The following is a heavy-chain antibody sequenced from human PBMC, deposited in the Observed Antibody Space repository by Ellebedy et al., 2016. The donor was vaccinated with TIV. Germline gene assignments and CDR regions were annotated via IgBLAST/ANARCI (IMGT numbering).Heavy chain of an antibody. J-gene: IGHJ4*02. CDR1: GFTFSTSW. CDR3: TKDGSGTMNF. D-gene: IGHD1-1*01. V-gene: IGHV3-7*01. CDR2: MNGDGNER. Sequence: PGGSLRLSCAVSGFTFSTSWMSWVRQAPGQGLEWVANMNGDGNERYYVDSAEGRFTISRDNTRNSLYLQMNSLRADDTAVYYCTKDGSGTMNFWGQGTLVTVSS.